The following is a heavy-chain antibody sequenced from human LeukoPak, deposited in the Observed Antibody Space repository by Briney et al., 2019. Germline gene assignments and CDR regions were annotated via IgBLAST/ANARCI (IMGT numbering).Heavy chain of an antibody. Sequence: SVKVSCKASGATFTTYAIIWVRQAPGQGLEWMGGIIPVFGTANYAQRFQGRVTITADKSTSTAYMELSSLRSEDTAVYYCARDQFPDDPRIAEGSWGQGTLVTVSS. J-gene: IGHJ5*02. V-gene: IGHV1-69*06. CDR2: IIPVFGTA. D-gene: IGHD6-13*01. CDR3: ARDQFPDDPRIAEGS. CDR1: GATFTTYA.